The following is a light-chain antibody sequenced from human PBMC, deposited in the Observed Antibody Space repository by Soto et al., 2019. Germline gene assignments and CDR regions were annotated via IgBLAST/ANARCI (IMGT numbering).Light chain of an antibody. J-gene: IGKJ2*01. V-gene: IGKV1-5*01. Sequence: DIQMTQSPSTLSASVGDRVTITCRASQTVSGWLAWYQQKPGKAPKLLIYDASILESGVPSRFSGSESGTEFTLTISSLQPDDLGTYYCQQYKSGYTFGQGTKLAIK. CDR2: DAS. CDR1: QTVSGW. CDR3: QQYKSGYT.